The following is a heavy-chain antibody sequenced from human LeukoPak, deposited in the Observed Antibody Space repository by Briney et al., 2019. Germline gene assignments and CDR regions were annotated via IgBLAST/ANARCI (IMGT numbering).Heavy chain of an antibody. CDR2: IYHSGST. CDR1: GYSISSGYY. CDR3: ASRTYFDERDY. Sequence: SETLSLTCAVSGYSISSGYYWGWIRQPPGKGLEWIGSIYHSGSTYYNPSLKSRVTISVDTSKNQLSLKLSSVTAADTAVYYCASRTYFDERDYWGQGTLVTVSS. D-gene: IGHD3-9*01. J-gene: IGHJ4*02. V-gene: IGHV4-38-2*01.